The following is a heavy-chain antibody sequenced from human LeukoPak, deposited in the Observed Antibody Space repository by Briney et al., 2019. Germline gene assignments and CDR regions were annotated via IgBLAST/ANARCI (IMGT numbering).Heavy chain of an antibody. V-gene: IGHV5-51*01. CDR2: IYPRDSDT. CDR3: ARHSDVIGAI. Sequence: GESLKISCKASGYTFTHQWIGWVRQKSGSGLEWMGIIYPRDSDTRYSPSFQGHVSISADTSINTAYLEWTRLEASDTAIYYCARHSDVIGAIWGQGTLVTVSS. J-gene: IGHJ4*02. CDR1: GYTFTHQW. D-gene: IGHD3-10*01.